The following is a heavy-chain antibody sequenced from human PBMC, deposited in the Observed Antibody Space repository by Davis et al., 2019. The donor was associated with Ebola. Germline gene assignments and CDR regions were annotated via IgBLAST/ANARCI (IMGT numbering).Heavy chain of an antibody. CDR2: ISGSGSSI. V-gene: IGHV3-11*01. CDR3: ARVRDPAETLYFDY. J-gene: IGHJ4*02. Sequence: GESLKISCAASGFTFSDYYMSWIRQAPGKRLEWVSFISGSGSSIYYADSVKGRFTISRDNAKNSIYLQMSSLRDDDTAVYFCARVRDPAETLYFDYWGQGNLVTVSS. CDR1: GFTFSDYY.